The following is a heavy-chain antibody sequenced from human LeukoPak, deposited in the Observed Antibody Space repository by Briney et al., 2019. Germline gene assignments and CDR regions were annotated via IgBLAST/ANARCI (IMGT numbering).Heavy chain of an antibody. CDR3: ARVGASPYCSGGSCPIGV. Sequence: TGGSLRLSCAASGFTFSDYYMSWIRQAPGKGLEWVSYISSSGSSIYYADSVKGRFTISRDNAKNSLYLQMNSLRAEDTAVYYCARVGASPYCSGGSCPIGVWGQGTTVTVSS. CDR1: GFTFSDYY. CDR2: ISSSGSSI. V-gene: IGHV3-11*01. D-gene: IGHD2-15*01. J-gene: IGHJ6*02.